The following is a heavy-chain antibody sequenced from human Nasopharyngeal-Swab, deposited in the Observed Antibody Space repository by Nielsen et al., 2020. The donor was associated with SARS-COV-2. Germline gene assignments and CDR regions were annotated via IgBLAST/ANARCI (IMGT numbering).Heavy chain of an antibody. CDR1: GFTFNSYA. J-gene: IGHJ4*02. CDR3: AKETRCGGDCYYVDY. D-gene: IGHD2-21*02. V-gene: IGHV3-23*03. CDR2: IYSGGSST. Sequence: GESLKISCAASGFTFNSYAMSWVRQAPGKEPEWVSVIYSGGSSTYYADSVKGRFTISRDNSKNTLYLQMNSLRAEDTAIYFCAKETRCGGDCYYVDYWGQGTLVTVYS.